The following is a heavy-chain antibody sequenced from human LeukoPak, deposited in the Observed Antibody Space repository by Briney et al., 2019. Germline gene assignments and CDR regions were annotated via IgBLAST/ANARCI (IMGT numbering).Heavy chain of an antibody. CDR2: IPYDGNNK. D-gene: IGHD7-27*01. CDR3: ARGATGDRLGY. Sequence: GGSLRLSCAASRFTFSSYGMHWVRQAPGKGLEWVAFIPYDGNNKYYADSVKGRFTISRDNSKNTLYLQMNSLRAEDTAVYYCARGATGDRLGYLGQGSLVTVSS. V-gene: IGHV3-30*02. J-gene: IGHJ4*02. CDR1: RFTFSSYG.